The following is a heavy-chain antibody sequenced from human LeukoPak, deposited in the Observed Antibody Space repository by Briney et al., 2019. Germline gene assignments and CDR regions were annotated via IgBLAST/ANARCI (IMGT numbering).Heavy chain of an antibody. CDR3: ARVKRVTIFGVVTHSAMDY. V-gene: IGHV3-48*04. D-gene: IGHD3-3*01. CDR1: GFTFSSYS. CDR2: ISSSGSII. J-gene: IGHJ4*02. Sequence: GGSLRLSCAASGFTFSSYSMNWVRQAPGKGLEWVSYISSSGSIIYYADSVKGRFTISRDNAKNSLYLQMNSLRAEDTAVYYCARVKRVTIFGVVTHSAMDYWGQGTLVTVSS.